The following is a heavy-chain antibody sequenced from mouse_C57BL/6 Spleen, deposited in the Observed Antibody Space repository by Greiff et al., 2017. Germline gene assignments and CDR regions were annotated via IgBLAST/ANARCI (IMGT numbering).Heavy chain of an antibody. CDR2: INPYNGGT. CDR1: GYTFTDYY. Sequence: EVQLVESGPVLVKPGASVKMSCKASGYTFTDYYMNWVKQSHGKSLEWIGVINPYNGGTSYNQKFKGKATLTVDKSSSTAYMELNSLTSEDSALYYCARGPSMDYWGQGTSVTVSS. J-gene: IGHJ4*01. CDR3: ARGPSMDY. V-gene: IGHV1-19*01.